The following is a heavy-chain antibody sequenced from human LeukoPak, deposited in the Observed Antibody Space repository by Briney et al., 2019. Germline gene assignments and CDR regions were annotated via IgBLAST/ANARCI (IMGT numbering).Heavy chain of an antibody. V-gene: IGHV3-66*01. CDR3: ARESNVGATPPMGDY. J-gene: IGHJ4*02. CDR2: IYSGGST. CDR1: GFTVSSNY. D-gene: IGHD1-26*01. Sequence: GGSLRLSCAASGFTVSSNYMSWVRQAPGKGLEWVSVIYSGGSTYYADSVKGRFTISRDNSKNTLYLQMNSLRAEDTAVYYCARESNVGATPPMGDYWGQGTLVTVSS.